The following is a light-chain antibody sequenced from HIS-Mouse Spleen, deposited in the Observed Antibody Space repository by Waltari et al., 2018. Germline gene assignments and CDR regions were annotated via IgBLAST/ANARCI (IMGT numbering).Light chain of an antibody. Sequence: NFMLTQPHSVSESPGKTVTISCTGSSGSLASNYGQWYQQRPGSAPTTVIYEANQRPSGVPDRFSGSIDSSSNSASLTISGLKTEDEADYYCQSYDSSNVVFGGGTKLTVL. CDR1: SGSLASNY. CDR2: EAN. J-gene: IGLJ2*01. CDR3: QSYDSSNVV. V-gene: IGLV6-57*02.